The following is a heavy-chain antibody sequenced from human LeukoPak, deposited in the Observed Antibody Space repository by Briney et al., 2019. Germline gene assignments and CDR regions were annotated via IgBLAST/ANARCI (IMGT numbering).Heavy chain of an antibody. D-gene: IGHD3-22*01. CDR2: INPSGGST. CDR3: AREYAAYYYDGDSYYYYGMDV. V-gene: IGHV1-46*01. CDR1: GYTFTSYY. J-gene: IGHJ6*02. Sequence: ASVKVSCKASGYTFTSYYMHWVRQAPGQGLERMGIINPSGGSTSYAQKFQGRVTMTRDRSTSTVYMELSSLRSEDTAVYYCAREYAAYYYDGDSYYYYGMDVWGQGTTVTVSS.